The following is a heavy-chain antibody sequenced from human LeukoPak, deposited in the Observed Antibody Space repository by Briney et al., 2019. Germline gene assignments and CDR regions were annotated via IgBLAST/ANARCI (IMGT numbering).Heavy chain of an antibody. Sequence: EASETLSLTCAVYGGSFSGYYWSWIRQPPGKGLEWIGEINHSGSTNYNPSLKSRVTISVDTSKNQFSLKLSSVTAADTAVYYCARVGITMVRGVIIAPTGSYYFDYWGQGTLVTVSS. CDR3: ARVGITMVRGVIIAPTGSYYFDY. CDR2: INHSGST. V-gene: IGHV4-34*01. CDR1: GGSFSGYY. D-gene: IGHD3-10*01. J-gene: IGHJ4*02.